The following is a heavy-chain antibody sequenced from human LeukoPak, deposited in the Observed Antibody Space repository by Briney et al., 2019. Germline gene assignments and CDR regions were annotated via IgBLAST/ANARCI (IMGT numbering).Heavy chain of an antibody. Sequence: GGSLRLSCAASGFTFSSYSMNWVRQAPGKGLEWVSSISSSSSYIYYADSVKGRFTISRDNAKNSLYLRMNSLRAEDTAVYYCARDLSYCSGGSCYREGFDYWGQGTLVTVSS. J-gene: IGHJ4*02. CDR2: ISSSSSYI. V-gene: IGHV3-21*01. D-gene: IGHD2-15*01. CDR3: ARDLSYCSGGSCYREGFDY. CDR1: GFTFSSYS.